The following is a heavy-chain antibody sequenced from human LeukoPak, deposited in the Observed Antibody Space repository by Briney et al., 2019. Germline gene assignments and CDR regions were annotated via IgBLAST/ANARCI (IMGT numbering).Heavy chain of an antibody. CDR3: ARTISDSSGSTDYFDY. J-gene: IGHJ4*02. D-gene: IGHD6-19*01. Sequence: SETLSLTCTVSGGSISSSTYYWGWIRQPPGKGLKWIGSIYYSGSTYYNPSLKSRVTISLDTSKNQFSLKLSSVTAADTAVYYCARTISDSSGSTDYFDYWGQGTLVTVSS. CDR2: IYYSGST. CDR1: GGSISSSTYY. V-gene: IGHV4-39*07.